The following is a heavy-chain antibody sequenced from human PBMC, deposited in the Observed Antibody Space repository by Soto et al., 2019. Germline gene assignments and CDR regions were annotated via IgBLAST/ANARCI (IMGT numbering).Heavy chain of an antibody. Sequence: SETLSVTCTVSGGSIINYYWTWIRQPAGKGLEWVGRIYSSGSTSYNPSLKSRLTMSVDTSKNQFTLKLTSVTAADTALYYCARQTTYSSSXFDYWGHGTLVTVSS. J-gene: IGHJ5*01. CDR1: GGSIINYY. CDR2: IYSSGST. D-gene: IGHD6-13*01. V-gene: IGHV4-4*07. CDR3: ARQTTYSSSXFDY.